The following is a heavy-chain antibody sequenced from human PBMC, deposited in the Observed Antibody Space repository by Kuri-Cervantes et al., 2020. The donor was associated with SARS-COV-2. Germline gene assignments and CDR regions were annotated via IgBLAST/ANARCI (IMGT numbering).Heavy chain of an antibody. Sequence: ASVNVSCKAGGYTFTNYYIHWVRQAPGQGLEWMGVINPSDDSTTYEQKFQDRVTMTRDTSTSTVYMELRGLRSEGTAVFYCARGGLRFLEWLPDYLDYWGQGTLVTFSS. V-gene: IGHV1-46*01. CDR3: ARGGLRFLEWLPDYLDY. CDR1: GYTFTNYY. CDR2: INPSDDST. J-gene: IGHJ4*02. D-gene: IGHD3-3*01.